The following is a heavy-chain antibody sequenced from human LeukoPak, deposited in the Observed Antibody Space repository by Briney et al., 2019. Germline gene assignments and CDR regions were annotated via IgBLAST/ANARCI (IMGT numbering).Heavy chain of an antibody. Sequence: ASVKVSCKASGGTFSSYAISWVRQAPGQGLEWMGGIIPIFGTANYAQKFQGRVTITADESTSTAYMELRSLRSDDTAVYYCARKYYYDSSGYYSAPSWFDPWGQGTLVTVSS. CDR1: GGTFSSYA. CDR3: ARKYYYDSSGYYSAPSWFDP. D-gene: IGHD3-22*01. CDR2: IIPIFGTA. V-gene: IGHV1-69*13. J-gene: IGHJ5*02.